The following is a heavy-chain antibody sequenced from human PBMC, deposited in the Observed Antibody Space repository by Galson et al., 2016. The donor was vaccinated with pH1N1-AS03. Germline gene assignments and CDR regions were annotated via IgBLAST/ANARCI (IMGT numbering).Heavy chain of an antibody. CDR2: ISSRSSDI. D-gene: IGHD6-13*01. V-gene: IGHV3-21*01. Sequence: SLRLSCAASGFTFSSYSMNWVRQAPGKGLEWVSSISSRSSDIYYADSVKGRFTISRDNARRSLYLQMNSLRAEDTAVYYCTTNIEQRYTSKWYKFDHWGPGTLVTVSS. CDR1: GFTFSSYS. CDR3: TTNIEQRYTSKWYKFDH. J-gene: IGHJ4*02.